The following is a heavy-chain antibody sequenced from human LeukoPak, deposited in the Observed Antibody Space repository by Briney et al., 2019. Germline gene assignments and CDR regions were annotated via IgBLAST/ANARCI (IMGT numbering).Heavy chain of an antibody. Sequence: GESLKISCKGSGYSFTSYWISWVRQMAGKGLEWMGRIDPSDSYTKYSPSFQGHVTISADKSISTAYLQWSSLKASDTAMFYCAATTHRCWYYFHYWGQGTLVTVSS. CDR3: AATTHRCWYYFHY. CDR1: GYSFTSYW. D-gene: IGHD4/OR15-4a*01. V-gene: IGHV5-10-1*01. J-gene: IGHJ4*02. CDR2: IDPSDSYT.